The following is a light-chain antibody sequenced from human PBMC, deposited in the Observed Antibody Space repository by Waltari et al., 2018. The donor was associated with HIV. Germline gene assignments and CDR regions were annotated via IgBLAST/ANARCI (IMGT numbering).Light chain of an antibody. V-gene: IGLV3-19*01. J-gene: IGLJ2*01. CDR1: SLQTYY. Sequence: SSGLTQDPVVFVTLGQTVTMKCPGDSLQTYYASRYQWRPGHGPVVVFFGKDKRPSGIPDRFSASTSGDTATLTINAVQAEDEADYYCNSRDTGGGHFVIFGGGTKLTVL. CDR2: GKD. CDR3: NSRDTGGGHFVI.